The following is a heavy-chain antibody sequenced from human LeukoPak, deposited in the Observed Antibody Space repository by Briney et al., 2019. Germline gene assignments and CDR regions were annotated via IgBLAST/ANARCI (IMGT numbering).Heavy chain of an antibody. J-gene: IGHJ4*02. D-gene: IGHD6-19*01. Sequence: SETLSLTCAVYGGSFSGYYWSWIRQPPGKGLEWIGEINHSGSTNYNPSLKSRVTISVDTSKNQFSLKLSSVTAADTAVYYCASHTSTRLGNWGQGTLVTVSS. CDR3: ASHTSTRLGN. CDR2: INHSGST. V-gene: IGHV4-34*01. CDR1: GGSFSGYY.